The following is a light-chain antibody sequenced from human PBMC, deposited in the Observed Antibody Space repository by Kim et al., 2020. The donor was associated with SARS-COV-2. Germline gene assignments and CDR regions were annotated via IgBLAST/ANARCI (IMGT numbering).Light chain of an antibody. CDR2: DVT. Sequence: GQSVTISCTGTSSDVGNYNFVAWYQQHPGKAPKLMISDVTKRPSGVPDRFSGSKSGNTASLTISGLQAEDEADYYCCSYAGSYTLVFGGGTQPTVL. V-gene: IGLV2-11*03. J-gene: IGLJ2*01. CDR1: SSDVGNYNF. CDR3: CSYAGSYTLV.